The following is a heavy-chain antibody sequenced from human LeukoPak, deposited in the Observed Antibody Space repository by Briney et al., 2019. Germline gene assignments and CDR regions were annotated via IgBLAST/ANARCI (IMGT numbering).Heavy chain of an antibody. D-gene: IGHD3-22*01. V-gene: IGHV4-34*01. CDR3: ARAGYYGSSGYFYYNWFDP. CDR1: GGSFSGYY. J-gene: IGHJ5*02. Sequence: SETLSLTCAVYGGSFSGYYWSWIRQPPGKGLEWIGEINHSGSTNYNPSLKSRVTISVDTSKNQFSLKLSSVTAADTAVYYCARAGYYGSSGYFYYNWFDPWGQGTLVTVSS. CDR2: INHSGST.